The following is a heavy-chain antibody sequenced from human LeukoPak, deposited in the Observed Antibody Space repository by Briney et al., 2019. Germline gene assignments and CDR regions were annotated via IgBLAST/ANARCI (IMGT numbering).Heavy chain of an antibody. CDR1: GGTFSSYA. D-gene: IGHD1-26*01. CDR2: IIPIFGTA. V-gene: IGHV1-69*05. CDR3: AREAVDRYGGSYSNPPGDSYYYRDV. Sequence: GASVKVSCKASGGTFSSYAISWVRQAPGQGLEWMGGIIPIFGTANYAQKFQGRVTITTDESTSTAYMELSSLRSEDTAVYYCAREAVDRYGGSYSNPPGDSYYYRDVGGKGPRVPVPS. J-gene: IGHJ6*03.